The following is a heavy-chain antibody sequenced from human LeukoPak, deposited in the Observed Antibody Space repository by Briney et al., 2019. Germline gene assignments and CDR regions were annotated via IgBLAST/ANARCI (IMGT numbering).Heavy chain of an antibody. Sequence: GGSLRLSCAASGFTFRSYWMHWVRQAPGKGLVWVSHINSDGSNTDYADSVKGRFTISRDNAKNTLYLQMNSLRAEDTAVYYCARDHAYCGGDCYSRFDYWGQGTLVTVSS. CDR3: ARDHAYCGGDCYSRFDY. J-gene: IGHJ4*02. D-gene: IGHD2-21*02. V-gene: IGHV3-74*01. CDR1: GFTFRSYW. CDR2: INSDGSNT.